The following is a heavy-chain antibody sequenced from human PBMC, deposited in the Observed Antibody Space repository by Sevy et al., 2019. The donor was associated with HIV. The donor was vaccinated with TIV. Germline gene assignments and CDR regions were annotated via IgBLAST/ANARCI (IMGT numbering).Heavy chain of an antibody. J-gene: IGHJ3*02. CDR3: ARRNDVDI. Sequence: SETLSLTCTVSGGSINSDHWNWIRQPPGKGLEWIGYVYYTGGTNYNPSLKNRVTISVDRTKNQFSLKLTSVTAADTAGEYGARRNDVDIWGQGTMVTVSS. CDR2: VYYTGGT. V-gene: IGHV4-59*08. CDR1: GGSINSDH.